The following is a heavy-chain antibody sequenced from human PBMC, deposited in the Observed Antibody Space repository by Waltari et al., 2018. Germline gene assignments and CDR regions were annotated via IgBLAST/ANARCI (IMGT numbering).Heavy chain of an antibody. D-gene: IGHD2-2*01. Sequence: EVQLVESGGGLVQPGGSLRLSCAASGFTFSSYEMNWVRQAPGKGLEWVSYISSSGSNLYYADSVKGRFTISRDNAKNSLYLQMNSLRAEDTAVYYCARDTQTKYCSSTSCPYYYYYGMDVWGQGTTVTVSS. J-gene: IGHJ6*02. CDR2: ISSSGSNL. CDR3: ARDTQTKYCSSTSCPYYYYYGMDV. CDR1: GFTFSSYE. V-gene: IGHV3-48*03.